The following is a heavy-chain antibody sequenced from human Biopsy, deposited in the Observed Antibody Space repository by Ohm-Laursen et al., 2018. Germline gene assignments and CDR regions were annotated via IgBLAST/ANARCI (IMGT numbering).Heavy chain of an antibody. CDR2: ISPKSGGT. V-gene: IGHV1-2*02. D-gene: IGHD6-19*01. Sequence: ASVKVSCKSSGFSFTGYYIHWVRQAPGQGLEWMGWISPKSGGTNYAQKFQGNITMTKNTSMSTAYMEMSRLRSDDTAVYYCALQSVAQMKNFDYWGQGTLVTVSS. J-gene: IGHJ4*02. CDR3: ALQSVAQMKNFDY. CDR1: GFSFTGYY.